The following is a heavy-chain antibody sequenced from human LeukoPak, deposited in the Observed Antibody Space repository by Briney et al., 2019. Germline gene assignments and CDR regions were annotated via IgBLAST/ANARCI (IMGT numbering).Heavy chain of an antibody. J-gene: IGHJ4*02. CDR3: ARGPPVFTVSRGDY. Sequence: ASVKVSCKASGYTFTSYGINWVRQAPGQGLEWMGWISVYNGITNYAQILQGRVTMTADRSTSTAYMELRSLRSDDTAVYCCARGPPVFTVSRGDYWGQGTLVTVSS. D-gene: IGHD4-17*01. V-gene: IGHV1-18*01. CDR2: ISVYNGIT. CDR1: GYTFTSYG.